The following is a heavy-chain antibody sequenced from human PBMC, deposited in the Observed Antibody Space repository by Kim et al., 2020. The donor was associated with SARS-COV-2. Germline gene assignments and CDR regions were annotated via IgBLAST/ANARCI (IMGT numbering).Heavy chain of an antibody. J-gene: IGHJ6*02. D-gene: IGHD6-13*01. V-gene: IGHV3-43*01. Sequence: DSVKGRFTISRDNSKNSLYLQMNSLRTEDTALYYCAKEKCGSWYCYGMDVWGQGTTVTVSS. CDR3: AKEKCGSWYCYGMDV.